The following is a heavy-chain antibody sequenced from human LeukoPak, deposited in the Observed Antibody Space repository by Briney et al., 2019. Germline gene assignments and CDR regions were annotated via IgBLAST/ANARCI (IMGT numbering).Heavy chain of an antibody. D-gene: IGHD6-13*01. CDR1: GFTFSSCG. J-gene: IGHJ4*02. CDR3: ARKYSSSWYADY. CDR2: IWYDGSNQ. Sequence: GRSLRLSCAASGFTFSSCGMNWVRQAPGKGLEWVAVIWYDGSNQKYADSVKGRFIISRDSSKNTLYLQMNSLRDEDTAVYYCARKYSSSWYADYWGQGTLVTVSS. V-gene: IGHV3-33*01.